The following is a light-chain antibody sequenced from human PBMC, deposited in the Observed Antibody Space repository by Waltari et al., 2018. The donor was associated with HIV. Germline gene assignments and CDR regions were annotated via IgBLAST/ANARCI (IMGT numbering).Light chain of an antibody. Sequence: DIQMTQSPSSLSASVGDRVTITCRASQTISSYLNWYQHRPGTAPKLLIYATFRLQSGVPSRFSGSGSGTDLTLTISSLQPEDFASYYCQQSYITPFTFGPGTKLDI. CDR3: QQSYITPFT. CDR1: QTISSY. CDR2: ATF. V-gene: IGKV1-39*01. J-gene: IGKJ3*01.